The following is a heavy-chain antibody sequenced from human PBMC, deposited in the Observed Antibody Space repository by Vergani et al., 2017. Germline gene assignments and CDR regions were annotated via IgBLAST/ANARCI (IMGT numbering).Heavy chain of an antibody. D-gene: IGHD3-10*01. V-gene: IGHV4-31*03. CDR3: ARGKRITMVRDPLETIDY. Sequence: QVQLQESGPGLVKPSQTLSLTCTVSGGSISSGGYYWSWIRQHPGKGLEWIGYIYYSGSTYYNPSLKSRVTISVDTSKNQFSLKLSSVTAADTAVYYCARGKRITMVRDPLETIDYWGQGTLVTVSS. CDR2: IYYSGST. CDR1: GGSISSGGYY. J-gene: IGHJ4*02.